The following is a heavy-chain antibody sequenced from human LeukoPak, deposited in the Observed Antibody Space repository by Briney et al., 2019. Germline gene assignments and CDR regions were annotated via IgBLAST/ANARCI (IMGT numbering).Heavy chain of an antibody. J-gene: IGHJ6*03. Sequence: PGGSLRLSCAASGFTFSSYEMNWVRQPPGKGLEWIGEINHSGSTNYNPSLKSRATISVDTSKNQFSLKLSSVTAADTAVYYCARGRRGLPHYMDVWGKGTTVTVSS. CDR1: GFTFSSYE. V-gene: IGHV4-34*01. CDR3: ARGRRGLPHYMDV. CDR2: INHSGST.